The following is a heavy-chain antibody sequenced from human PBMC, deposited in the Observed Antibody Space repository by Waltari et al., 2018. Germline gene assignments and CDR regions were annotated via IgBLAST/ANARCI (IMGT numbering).Heavy chain of an antibody. CDR1: GFTFSRYE. CDR3: ASRLRFLEWLLWPGAFDI. J-gene: IGHJ3*02. CDR2: ISSSGSTI. D-gene: IGHD3-3*01. Sequence: EVQLVESGGGLVQPGGSLRLSCAASGFTFSRYEMNWVRQAPGKGLEWVSYISSSGSTIYYADSVKGRFTISRDNAKNSLYLQMNSLRAEDTAVYYCASRLRFLEWLLWPGAFDIWGQGTMVTVSS. V-gene: IGHV3-48*03.